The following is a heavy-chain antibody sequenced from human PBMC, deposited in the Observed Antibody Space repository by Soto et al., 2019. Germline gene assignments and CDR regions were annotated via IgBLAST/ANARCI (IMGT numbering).Heavy chain of an antibody. J-gene: IGHJ4*02. CDR1: GFTFSSYA. CDR3: ARPVGMVAYFDY. Sequence: GGSLRLSCAASGFTFSSYAMHWVRQAPGKGLEWVAVISYDGSNKYYADSVKGRFTISRDNSKNTLYLRMNSLRAEDTAVYYCARPVGMVAYFDYWGQGTLVTVSS. D-gene: IGHD2-8*01. CDR2: ISYDGSNK. V-gene: IGHV3-30-3*01.